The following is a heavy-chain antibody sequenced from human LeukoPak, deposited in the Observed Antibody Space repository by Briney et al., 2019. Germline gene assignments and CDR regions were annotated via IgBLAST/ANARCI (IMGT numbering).Heavy chain of an antibody. CDR1: GFPLSTYS. CDR2: ISRTTTYI. D-gene: IGHD3/OR15-3a*01. V-gene: IGHV3-21*01. Sequence: GGSLRLSCAVSGFPLSTYSMNWVRQAPGKGLEWVSSISRTTTYIYYADSVKGRFTISRDNAKNSLYLQMNSLRAEDTAVYFCARGGVGLVIIPGWEYDYYGMDVWGQGTTVTVSS. J-gene: IGHJ6*02. CDR3: ARGGVGLVIIPGWEYDYYGMDV.